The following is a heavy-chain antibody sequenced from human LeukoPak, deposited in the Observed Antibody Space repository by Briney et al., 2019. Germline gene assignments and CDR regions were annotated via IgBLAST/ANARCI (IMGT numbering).Heavy chain of an antibody. CDR2: IYYSGST. J-gene: IGHJ3*02. D-gene: IGHD5-24*01. CDR1: GGSISSYY. CDR3: ARVGDGYTYAFDI. V-gene: IGHV4-59*01. Sequence: PSETLSLTCTVSGGSISSYYWSWIRQPPGKGLEWIGYIYYSGSTNYNPSLKSRVTISVDTSKNQFSLKLSSVTAADTAVYYCARVGDGYTYAFDIWGQGTMVTVSS.